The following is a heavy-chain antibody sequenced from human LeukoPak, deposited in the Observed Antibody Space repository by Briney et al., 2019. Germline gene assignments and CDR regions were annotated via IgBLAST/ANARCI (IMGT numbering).Heavy chain of an antibody. J-gene: IGHJ4*02. V-gene: IGHV3-21*01. CDR3: ARYYYGSGSYLDY. CDR1: GFTFSSYS. Sequence: GGSLRLSCAASGFTFSSYSMNWVRQAPGKGLEWVSSISSSSIYIYYADSVKGRFTIPRDNAKNSLYLQMDSLRAEDTAVYYCARYYYGSGSYLDYWGQGTLVTVSS. CDR2: ISSSSIYI. D-gene: IGHD3-10*01.